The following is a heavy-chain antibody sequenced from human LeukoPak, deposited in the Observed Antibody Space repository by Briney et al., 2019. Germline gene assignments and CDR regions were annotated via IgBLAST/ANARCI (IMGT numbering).Heavy chain of an antibody. CDR3: ARVRLGHYYFDY. V-gene: IGHV1-69*13. J-gene: IGHJ4*02. CDR1: GGTFSSYA. Sequence: RASVKVSCKASGGTFSSYAISWVRQAPGQGLEWMGGIIPIFGTANYAQKFQGRVTITADESTSTAYMELSSLRSEDTAVYYCARVRLGHYYFDYWGQGTLVTVSS. CDR2: IIPIFGTA.